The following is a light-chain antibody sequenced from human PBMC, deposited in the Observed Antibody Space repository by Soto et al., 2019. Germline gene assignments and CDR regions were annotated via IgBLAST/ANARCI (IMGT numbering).Light chain of an antibody. Sequence: DIQMTQSPSSLSASVGDRVTITCQASQDISNYLNWYQQKPGKAPKLLIYDASNLETGVQSRFSGSGSGTDFTFTISSLQPEDIATYYCQQYDNLGDITFGPGTKVDIK. CDR3: QQYDNLGDIT. CDR2: DAS. CDR1: QDISNY. J-gene: IGKJ3*01. V-gene: IGKV1-33*01.